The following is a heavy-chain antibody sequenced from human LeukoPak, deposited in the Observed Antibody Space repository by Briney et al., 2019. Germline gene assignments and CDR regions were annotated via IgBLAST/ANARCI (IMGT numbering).Heavy chain of an antibody. V-gene: IGHV3-30-3*01. CDR1: GFTFSSYA. CDR3: ARGIDV. Sequence: GGSLRLSCAASGFTFSSYAMHWVRQAPGKGLEWVAVISYDGSNKYYADSVKGRFTISRDNSKNTLYLQMNSLRAEDTAVYYCARGIDVWGQGTTVTVSS. J-gene: IGHJ6*02. CDR2: ISYDGSNK.